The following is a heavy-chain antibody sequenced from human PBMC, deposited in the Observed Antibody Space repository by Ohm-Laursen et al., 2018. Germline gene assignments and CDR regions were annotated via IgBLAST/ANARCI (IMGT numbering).Heavy chain of an antibody. CDR1: GYSFTGSY. D-gene: IGHD2-8*01. V-gene: IGHV1-2*02. CDR3: ARDLVLTAGLDYCYGMDV. Sequence: ASVTVSCPASGYSFTGSYMHWVRLAPGQGLGWMGWVNPNRGGTNYAQKLQGRVTMNTGTSTSTAYMELRSLRSEDTAVYYYARDLVLTAGLDYCYGMDVGGQGTTVTVSS. J-gene: IGHJ6*02. CDR2: VNPNRGGT.